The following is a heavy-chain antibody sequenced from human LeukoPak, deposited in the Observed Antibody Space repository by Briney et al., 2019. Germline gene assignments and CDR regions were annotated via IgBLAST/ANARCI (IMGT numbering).Heavy chain of an antibody. CDR1: GYTFTSYD. CDR2: MNPNSGNT. J-gene: IGHJ5*02. V-gene: IGHV1-8*01. D-gene: IGHD2-15*01. Sequence: ASVKVSCKASGYTFTSYDINWVRQATGQGLEWMGWMNPNSGNTGYAQKFQGRVTMTRNTSISTAYMELSSLRSEDTAVYYCARSPAGGSTTNSKYNWFDPWGQGTLVTVSS. CDR3: ARSPAGGSTTNSKYNWFDP.